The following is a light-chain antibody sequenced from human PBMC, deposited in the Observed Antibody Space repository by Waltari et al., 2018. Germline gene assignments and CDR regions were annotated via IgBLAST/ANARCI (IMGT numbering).Light chain of an antibody. CDR2: GAS. V-gene: IGKV4-1*01. Sequence: DIVMTQSPDSLAVSLGERATINCKSSQSVLYSSNNKNYLAWYQQKPGQPPKGLIYGASSRQSGVPDRFSGSGSGTDFTLTISSLQAEDVAVYYCQQYYGSPYTFGQGTKLEIK. J-gene: IGKJ2*01. CDR3: QQYYGSPYT. CDR1: QSVLYSSNNKNY.